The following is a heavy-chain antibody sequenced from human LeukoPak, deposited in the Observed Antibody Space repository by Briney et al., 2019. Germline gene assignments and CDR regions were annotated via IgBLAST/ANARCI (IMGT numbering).Heavy chain of an antibody. CDR3: ARTESHRGGKNYFDY. CDR1: GWTFSGYY. D-gene: IGHD4-23*01. Sequence: PSETLTLTCAVSGWTFSGYYLSWIRQPPGKGLEWIGEINHSGNTNYNPSHKSRVTISADTSKNQFSLKLSSVTAADTAVYYCARTESHRGGKNYFDYWGQGTLVTVSS. V-gene: IGHV4-34*01. J-gene: IGHJ4*02. CDR2: INHSGNT.